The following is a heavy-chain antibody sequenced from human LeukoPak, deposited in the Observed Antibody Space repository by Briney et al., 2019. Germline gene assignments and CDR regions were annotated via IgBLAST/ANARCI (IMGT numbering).Heavy chain of an antibody. Sequence: ASVKVSCKASGYTFTSYDINWVRQATGQGLEWMGWMNPNSGNTGYAQKFQGRVTIPADESTSTAYMELSSLRSEDTAVYYCARGKGEVVRGVIIPENHYYYYYYMDVWGEGTTVTVSS. D-gene: IGHD3-10*01. J-gene: IGHJ6*03. V-gene: IGHV1-8*01. CDR1: GYTFTSYD. CDR3: ARGKGEVVRGVIIPENHYYYYYYMDV. CDR2: MNPNSGNT.